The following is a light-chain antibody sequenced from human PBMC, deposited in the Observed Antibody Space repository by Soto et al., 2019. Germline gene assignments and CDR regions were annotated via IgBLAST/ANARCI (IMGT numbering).Light chain of an antibody. Sequence: QPVLTQPASVSGSPGQSITISCTGTSSDVGGYNYVSWYQQHPGKAPKLMIYDVSNRPSGVSNRFSGSKSGNTASLTISGLQAEDEADYYCSSYTSSSLHVFGTGTKVTV. CDR3: SSYTSSSLHV. CDR2: DVS. CDR1: SSDVGGYNY. V-gene: IGLV2-14*03. J-gene: IGLJ1*01.